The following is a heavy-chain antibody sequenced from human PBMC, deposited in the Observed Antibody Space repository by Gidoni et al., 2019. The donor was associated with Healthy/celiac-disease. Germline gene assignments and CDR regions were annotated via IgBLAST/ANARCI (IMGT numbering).Heavy chain of an antibody. CDR1: GFTFSRYC. CDR2: ISYDGSNK. J-gene: IGHJ4*02. Sequence: QVQLVESGGGVVQPGRSLRLSCAASGFTFSRYCMDGVRQAPGKGLEWVAVISYDGSNKYYADSGKGRFTISRDNSKNTLYLQMNSLRAEDTAVYYCAKDSDDFWSGYYFPLDYWGQGTLVTVSS. D-gene: IGHD3-3*01. V-gene: IGHV3-30*18. CDR3: AKDSDDFWSGYYFPLDY.